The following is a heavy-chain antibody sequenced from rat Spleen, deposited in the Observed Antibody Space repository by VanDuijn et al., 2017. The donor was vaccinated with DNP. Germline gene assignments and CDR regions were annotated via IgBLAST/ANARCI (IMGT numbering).Heavy chain of an antibody. Sequence: EVQLVESGGGLVQPGRSLKLSCAASGFTFSDCAMAWVRQAPKKGLEWVATIIYDGSNTYYRDSVKGRFTISRDNAQSTLYLQMDSLRSEDTATYYCARHRTIMPYYYAMDAWGQGASVTVSS. J-gene: IGHJ4*01. D-gene: IGHD1-12*01. CDR1: GFTFSDCA. V-gene: IGHV5-17*01. CDR3: ARHRTIMPYYYAMDA. CDR2: IIYDGSNT.